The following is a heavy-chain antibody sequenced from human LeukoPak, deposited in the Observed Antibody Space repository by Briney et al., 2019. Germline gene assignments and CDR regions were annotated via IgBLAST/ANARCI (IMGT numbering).Heavy chain of an antibody. CDR2: INPNSGGT. CDR1: GYTFTGYY. CDR3: ARDRAHAIFGVDPNWFDP. Sequence: ASVKVSCKASGYTFTGYYMHWVRQAPGQGLEWMGWINPNSGGTNYAQKFQGRVTMTRDTSISTAYMELSRLRSDDTAVYYCARDRAHAIFGVDPNWFDPWGQGTLVTVS. J-gene: IGHJ5*02. D-gene: IGHD3-3*01. V-gene: IGHV1-2*02.